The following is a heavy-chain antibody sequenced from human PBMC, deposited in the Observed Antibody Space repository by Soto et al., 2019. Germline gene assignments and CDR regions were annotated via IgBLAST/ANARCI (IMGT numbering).Heavy chain of an antibody. CDR2: ISYDGDNK. J-gene: IGHJ6*02. Sequence: GGSLRLSCAASGFTFRNYAMHWVRQAPGKGLEWVATISYDGDNKYYTDSVKGPFTISRDNSRNTLYLQMNSLRPEDTAVYYCARPWGQLSTYYYGMDTWGQGTTVTVSS. V-gene: IGHV3-30-3*01. D-gene: IGHD3-16*01. CDR1: GFTFRNYA. CDR3: ARPWGQLSTYYYGMDT.